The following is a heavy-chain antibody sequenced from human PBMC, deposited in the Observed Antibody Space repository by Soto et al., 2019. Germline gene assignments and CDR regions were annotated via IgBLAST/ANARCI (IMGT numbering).Heavy chain of an antibody. J-gene: IGHJ4*02. D-gene: IGHD6-19*01. CDR3: ARDSPFGWGESDY. CDR1: GFTFSSYS. V-gene: IGHV3-21*01. CDR2: ISSSSSYI. Sequence: VGSLRLSCAASGFTFSSYSMNWVRQAPGKGLEWVSSISSSSSYIYYADSVKGRFTISRDNAKNSLYLQMDSLRAEDTAVYYCARDSPFGWGESDYWGQGTLVTVSS.